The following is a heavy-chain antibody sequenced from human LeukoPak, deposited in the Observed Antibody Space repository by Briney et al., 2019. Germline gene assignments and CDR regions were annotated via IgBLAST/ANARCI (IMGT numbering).Heavy chain of an antibody. D-gene: IGHD3-10*01. V-gene: IGHV4-34*01. CDR3: ARVRGPYYYGSGSPWYFDY. J-gene: IGHJ4*02. CDR1: GGSFSGYY. Sequence: PSETLSLTCAVYGGSFSGYYWSWIRQPPGKGLEWIGEINHSGSTNYNPSLKSRVTISVDTSKNQFSLKLSSVTAADTAVYYCARVRGPYYYGSGSPWYFDYWGQGTLVTVSS. CDR2: INHSGST.